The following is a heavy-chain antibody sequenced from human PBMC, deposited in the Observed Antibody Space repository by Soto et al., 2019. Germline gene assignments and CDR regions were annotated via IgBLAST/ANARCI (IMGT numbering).Heavy chain of an antibody. CDR3: ARHPYSIRDWYFDL. CDR1: GGSISSSSYY. CDR2: IYYSGST. J-gene: IGHJ2*01. D-gene: IGHD2-15*01. V-gene: IGHV4-39*01. Sequence: SETLSLTCTVSGGSISSSSYYWGWIRQPPGKGLEWIGSIYYSGSTYYNPSLKSRVTISVETSKNQFSLKVSSVTAADTAVYYCARHPYSIRDWYFDLWGRGTLVTVSS.